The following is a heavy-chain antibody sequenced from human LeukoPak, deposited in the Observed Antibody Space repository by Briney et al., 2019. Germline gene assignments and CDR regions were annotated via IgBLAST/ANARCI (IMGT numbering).Heavy chain of an antibody. CDR3: ARGIEAGEFPRDAFDI. Sequence: GGSLRLSCAASGFTFSSYAMSWVRQAPGKGLEWISGISGSGGSTYYADSVKGRFTISRDNSKNTLYLQMNSLRAEDTAVYYCARGIEAGEFPRDAFDIWGQGTMVTVSS. V-gene: IGHV3-23*01. D-gene: IGHD6-13*01. CDR2: ISGSGGST. CDR1: GFTFSSYA. J-gene: IGHJ3*02.